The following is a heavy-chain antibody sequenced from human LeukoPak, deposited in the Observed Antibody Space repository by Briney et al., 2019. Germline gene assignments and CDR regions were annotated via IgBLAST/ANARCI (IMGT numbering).Heavy chain of an antibody. CDR3: AKTIVATAPIYYFDY. CDR1: GFTFSSYV. CDR2: VSGSGGIT. D-gene: IGHD5-12*01. V-gene: IGHV3-23*01. J-gene: IGHJ4*02. Sequence: PGGSLRLSCAASGFTFSSYVIHWVRQAPGKGLEWVSAVSGSGGITYYADSVKGRFTVSRDNSKNTLYLQMNSLRAEDTAVYYCAKTIVATAPIYYFDYWGQGTLVTVSS.